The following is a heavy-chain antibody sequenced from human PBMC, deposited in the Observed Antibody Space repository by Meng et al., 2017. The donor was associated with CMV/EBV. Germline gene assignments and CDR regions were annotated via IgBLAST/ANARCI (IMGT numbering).Heavy chain of an antibody. CDR3: ARDRTLLWFGEYPVGFDY. CDR2: INPNSGGT. J-gene: IGHJ4*02. CDR1: AYTFTGYY. D-gene: IGHD3-10*01. Sequence: QVQLVQSGAEVKKPGASVKVSCKASAYTFTGYYMHWVRQAPGQGLEWMGWINPNSGGTNYAQKFQGRVTMTRDTSISTAYMELSRLRSDDTAVYYCARDRTLLWFGEYPVGFDYWGQGTLVTVSS. V-gene: IGHV1-2*02.